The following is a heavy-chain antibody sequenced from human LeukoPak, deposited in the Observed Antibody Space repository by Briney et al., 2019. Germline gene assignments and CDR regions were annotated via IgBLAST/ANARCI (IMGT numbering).Heavy chain of an antibody. CDR1: GGTFSSYA. CDR3: ASSSSSWYVDFQH. J-gene: IGHJ1*01. Sequence: SVKVSCKASGGTFSSYAISWVRQAPGQGLEWMGGIIPMFGTTVYAQKFQGRVTITTDESTSTAYMEPSSLRSEDTAVYYCASSSSSWYVDFQHWGQGTLVTVSS. D-gene: IGHD6-13*01. CDR2: IIPMFGTT. V-gene: IGHV1-69*05.